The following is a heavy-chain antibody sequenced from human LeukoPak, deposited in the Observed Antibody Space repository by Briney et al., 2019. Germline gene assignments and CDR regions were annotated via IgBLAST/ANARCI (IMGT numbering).Heavy chain of an antibody. J-gene: IGHJ4*01. CDR3: ARQLSRSSWYYFDH. Sequence: PPETLSLTCTVSGDSISSASYYWGWIRQPPGKGLEWIGSIYYAGSTYYNPSLKSRVTISVDASKTQFSLKLSSVTAADTAVYYCARQLSRSSWYYFDHWGNGTLATVSS. CDR2: IYYAGST. CDR1: GDSISSASYY. D-gene: IGHD6-13*01. V-gene: IGHV4-39*01.